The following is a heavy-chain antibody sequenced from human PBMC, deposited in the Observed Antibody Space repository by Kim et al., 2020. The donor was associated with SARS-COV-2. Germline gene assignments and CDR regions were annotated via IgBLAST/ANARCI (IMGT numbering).Heavy chain of an antibody. CDR1: GGSVSNSSYY. D-gene: IGHD3-22*01. Sequence: SETLSLTCTVSGGSVSNSSYYWAWIRQPPGKGLEWIGTIYYTGRTYYNPSIKSRVTISVDTPKNQFSLNLSAVTAAYTAVYYCARLYHYDSSGYYAHYYYYGIDVWGQGTTVTVSS. CDR2: IYYTGRT. CDR3: ARLYHYDSSGYYAHYYYYGIDV. J-gene: IGHJ6*02. V-gene: IGHV4-39*01.